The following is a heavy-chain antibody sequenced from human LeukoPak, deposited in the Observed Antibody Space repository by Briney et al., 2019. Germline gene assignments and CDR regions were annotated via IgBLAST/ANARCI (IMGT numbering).Heavy chain of an antibody. V-gene: IGHV4-59*01. Sequence: SETLSLTCTVSGASISSYYWSWIRQPPGKGLEWIGYIYYSGSTRYNPSLKSRVTISVDTSKNQFSLKLSSVTAADTAVYYCARVGILRFPSNWFDPWGQGTLVSVSS. J-gene: IGHJ5*02. CDR1: GASISSYY. D-gene: IGHD3-3*01. CDR3: ARVGILRFPSNWFDP. CDR2: IYYSGST.